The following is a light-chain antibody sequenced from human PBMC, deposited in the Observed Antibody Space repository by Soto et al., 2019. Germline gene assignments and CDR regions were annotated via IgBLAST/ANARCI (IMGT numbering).Light chain of an antibody. CDR3: QQYGSSPWT. CDR2: GAS. CDR1: QSVRSSY. V-gene: IGKV3-20*01. Sequence: PGERATLSCRASQSVRSSYLAWYQQKPGQAPRLLIYGASSRATGIPDRFSGSGSGTDFTLIITRLEPEDFAVYYCQQYGSSPWTFGQGTKVDIK. J-gene: IGKJ1*01.